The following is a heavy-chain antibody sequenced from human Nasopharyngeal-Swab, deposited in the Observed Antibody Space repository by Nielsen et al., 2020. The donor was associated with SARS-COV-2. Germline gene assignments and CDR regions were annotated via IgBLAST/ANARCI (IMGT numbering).Heavy chain of an antibody. Sequence: SETLSLTCTVSGGSISSSRYYWGWIRQPPGKGLEWTGSIYYSGRTYYNPSLKSRVTISVDTSKNQFSLKLSSVTTADTAVYYCVGSSWYGDYYYYDGMDVWGQGTTVTVSS. CDR3: VGSSWYGDYYYYDGMDV. J-gene: IGHJ6*02. CDR2: IYYSGRT. V-gene: IGHV4-39*07. CDR1: GGSISSSRYY. D-gene: IGHD6-13*01.